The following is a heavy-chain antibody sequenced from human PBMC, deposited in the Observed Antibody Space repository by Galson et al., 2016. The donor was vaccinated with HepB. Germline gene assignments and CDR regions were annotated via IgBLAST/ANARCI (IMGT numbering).Heavy chain of an antibody. J-gene: IGHJ4*02. Sequence: LSLTCSVSGDSISGSAYYWGWIRQPPGKGLEWMGYVDYIGSTNYNPSLKNRVIMSIDTPKNRFSLSLRSVTAADTAVYFCARVGPSHTRSWTYYLDYWGQGSLVTVSS. CDR3: ARVGPSHTRSWTYYLDY. D-gene: IGHD6-13*01. V-gene: IGHV4-61*03. CDR2: VDYIGST. CDR1: GDSISGSAYY.